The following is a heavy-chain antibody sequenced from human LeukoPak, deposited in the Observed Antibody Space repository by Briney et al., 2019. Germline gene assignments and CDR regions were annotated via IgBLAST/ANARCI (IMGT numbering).Heavy chain of an antibody. CDR2: MNPNRVNT. CDR3: ARVPSIAAAGHYYYYYYMDV. Sequence: ASVKVSCKASGYTFTSYDINWVRQATGQGLERMGWMNPNRVNTGYAQKFQGRVTITRNTSISTAYMELSSLRSEDTAVYYCARVPSIAAAGHYYYYYYMDVWGKGTTVTVSS. CDR1: GYTFTSYD. V-gene: IGHV1-8*03. D-gene: IGHD6-13*01. J-gene: IGHJ6*03.